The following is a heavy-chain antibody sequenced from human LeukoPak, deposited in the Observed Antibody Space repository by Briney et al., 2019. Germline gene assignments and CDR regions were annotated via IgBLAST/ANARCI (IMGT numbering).Heavy chain of an antibody. Sequence: PSETLSLTCAVYGGSFSGYYWSWIRQPPGKGLEWIGEINHSGSTSYNPSLKSRVTISVDTSKSQFSLKLSSVTAADTAVYYCARVGPAGLEWLLSPYYYYYYMDVWGKGTTVTVSS. J-gene: IGHJ6*03. CDR2: INHSGST. CDR3: ARVGPAGLEWLLSPYYYYYYMDV. D-gene: IGHD3-3*01. V-gene: IGHV4-34*01. CDR1: GGSFSGYY.